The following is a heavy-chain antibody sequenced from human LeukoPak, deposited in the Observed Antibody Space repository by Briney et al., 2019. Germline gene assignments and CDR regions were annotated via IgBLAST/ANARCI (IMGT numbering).Heavy chain of an antibody. CDR2: ISGGGGRT. Sequence: PGGSLRLSCAASGFTVSSNYMSWVRQAPGKGLEWVSAISGGGGRTYYADSVKGRFTISRDNSKNTLYLQMNSLRAEDTAVYYCAKGTGYCDSSGYDPFDIWGQGTMVTVSS. D-gene: IGHD3-22*01. CDR3: AKGTGYCDSSGYDPFDI. V-gene: IGHV3-23*01. J-gene: IGHJ3*02. CDR1: GFTVSSNY.